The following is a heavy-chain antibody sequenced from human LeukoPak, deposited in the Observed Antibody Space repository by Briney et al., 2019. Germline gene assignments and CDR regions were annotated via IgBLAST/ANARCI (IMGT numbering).Heavy chain of an antibody. Sequence: GASVKVSCKASGYTFATFGVSWVRQAPGQGLEWMGWISAYNGDTDYARNLQGRVTMTTDTSTSTAYMELRSLRSDDTAVYYCAREVWNSRDTSGPLDPWGQGTLVIVSS. CDR2: ISAYNGDT. CDR3: AREVWNSRDTSGPLDP. D-gene: IGHD6-19*01. CDR1: GYTFATFG. V-gene: IGHV1-18*01. J-gene: IGHJ5*02.